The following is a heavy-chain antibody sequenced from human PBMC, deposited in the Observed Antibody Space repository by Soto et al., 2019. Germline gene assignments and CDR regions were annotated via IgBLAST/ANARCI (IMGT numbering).Heavy chain of an antibody. J-gene: IGHJ6*02. V-gene: IGHV4-59*10. CDR3: AGDKGYYYDGMDV. D-gene: IGHD3-22*01. CDR2: IYTSGNT. Sequence: PSETLSLTCAVHGGSFTGYYWSWIRQPAGKGLEWIGRIYTSGNTQYNPSLWSRVTMSVDTSKNQLSLKLSSVTAADTAVYFCAGDKGYYYDGMDVWGQGTTVTVSS. CDR1: GGSFTGYY.